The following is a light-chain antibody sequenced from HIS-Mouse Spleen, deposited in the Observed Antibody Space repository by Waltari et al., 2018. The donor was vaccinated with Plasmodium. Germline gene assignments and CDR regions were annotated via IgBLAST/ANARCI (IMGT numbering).Light chain of an antibody. CDR3: QQYNNWPPYT. J-gene: IGKJ2*01. Sequence: EIVMTQSPATLSVSPGERATLSCRASQSVSSNLAWYQQNPGQAPRLLIYGASTRATGIPARFSGSGPGTEFTLTISSMQSEDFAVYYCQQYNNWPPYTFGQGTKLEIK. CDR1: QSVSSN. CDR2: GAS. V-gene: IGKV3-15*01.